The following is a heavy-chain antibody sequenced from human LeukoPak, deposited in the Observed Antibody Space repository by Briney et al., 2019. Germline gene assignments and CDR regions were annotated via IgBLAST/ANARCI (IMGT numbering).Heavy chain of an antibody. J-gene: IGHJ6*03. CDR3: ARRGSGYYYYYYMDV. CDR1: GFTFSSFS. Sequence: GGSLRLSCAASGFTFSSFSMNGVRQAPGKGREWVANIKQDGSEKYYVDSVKGRFTISRDNAKNSLYLQMNSLRAEDTAVYYCARRGSGYYYYYYMDVWGKGTTVTISS. V-gene: IGHV3-7*01. CDR2: IKQDGSEK. D-gene: IGHD2-15*01.